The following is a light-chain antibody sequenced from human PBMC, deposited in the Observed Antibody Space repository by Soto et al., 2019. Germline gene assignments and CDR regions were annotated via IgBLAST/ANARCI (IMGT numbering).Light chain of an antibody. J-gene: IGKJ4*01. CDR1: QSVTSR. CDR2: GAS. V-gene: IGKV3-15*01. Sequence: EIVMTQSPATLSVSPGERATVSCRASQSVTSRLAWYQQKPGQAPRLLIYGASTRATGIPARFSGSGSGTEFTLTISSLQSEDFAVYYCKHYNEWPLTFGGGTKVEI. CDR3: KHYNEWPLT.